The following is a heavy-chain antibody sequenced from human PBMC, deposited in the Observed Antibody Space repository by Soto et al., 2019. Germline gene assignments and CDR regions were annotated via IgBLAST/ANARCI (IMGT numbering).Heavy chain of an antibody. CDR1: GGTFSSYA. V-gene: IGHV1-69*13. D-gene: IGHD3-22*01. CDR3: AKYYYDSSGYYSDYYYGMDV. J-gene: IGHJ6*02. CDR2: IIPIFGTA. Sequence: SVKVSCKASGGTFSSYAISWVRQAPGQGLEWMGGIIPIFGTANYAQKFQGRVTITADESTSTAYMVLSSLRSEDTAVYYCAKYYYDSSGYYSDYYYGMDVWGQGTTVTV.